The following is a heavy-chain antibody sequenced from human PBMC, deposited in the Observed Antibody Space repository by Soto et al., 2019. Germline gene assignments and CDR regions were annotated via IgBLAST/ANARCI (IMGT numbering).Heavy chain of an antibody. CDR1: GFIFSSYA. D-gene: IGHD4-4*01. CDR2: ISGSGGKT. J-gene: IGHJ5*02. Sequence: EVQLLESGGGSEQPGGSLRLSCAASGFIFSSYAMSWVRQAPGKGLERVSSISGSGGKTYKGDSVKGQFTISKDNSNNTLHLQMDSLRAEDTAAYYCAKGRYINSINWFDPWGQGTLVTVAS. V-gene: IGHV3-23*01. CDR3: AKGRYINSINWFDP.